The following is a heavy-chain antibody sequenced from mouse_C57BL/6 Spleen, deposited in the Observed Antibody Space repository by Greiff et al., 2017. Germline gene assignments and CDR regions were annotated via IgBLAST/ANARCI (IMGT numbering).Heavy chain of an antibody. Sequence: EVKVEESGGGLVKPGGSLKLSCAASGFTFSSYTMSWVRQTPEKRLEWVATISGGGGNTYYPDSVKGRFTISRDNAKNTRYLQMSSLRSEDTALYYCARHSLYGYDVYWYFDVWGTGTTVTVSS. CDR2: ISGGGGNT. CDR3: ARHSLYGYDVYWYFDV. V-gene: IGHV5-9*01. J-gene: IGHJ1*03. CDR1: GFTFSSYT. D-gene: IGHD2-2*01.